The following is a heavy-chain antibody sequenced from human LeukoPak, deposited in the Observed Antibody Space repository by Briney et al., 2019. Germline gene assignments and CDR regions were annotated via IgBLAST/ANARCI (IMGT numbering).Heavy chain of an antibody. Sequence: GASVKVSCKASGYTFTSYDINWVRQATGQGLEWKGWMNPNSGNTGYAQKFQGRVTMTRNTSISTAYMELSSLRSEDTAVYYCARGRYSSGWYKENWFDPWGQGTLVTVSS. J-gene: IGHJ5*02. CDR2: MNPNSGNT. CDR1: GYTFTSYD. V-gene: IGHV1-8*01. D-gene: IGHD6-19*01. CDR3: ARGRYSSGWYKENWFDP.